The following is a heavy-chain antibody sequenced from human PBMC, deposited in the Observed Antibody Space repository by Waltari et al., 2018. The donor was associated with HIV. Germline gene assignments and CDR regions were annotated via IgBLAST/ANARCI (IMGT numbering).Heavy chain of an antibody. CDR1: GGSIRSGGYY. J-gene: IGHJ3*02. CDR3: ARGGYGGHSLLLNAFDI. Sequence: QVQLQESGPGLVKPSQTLSLTCAVSGGSIRSGGYYWRWIRQPPGQGPEWIGYIYYSGFSYNNPSLKSRVTISLDTSKNQFSLKLSSVTAADTAVYYCARGGYGGHSLLLNAFDIWGQGTMVTVSS. CDR2: IYYSGFS. V-gene: IGHV4-31*11. D-gene: IGHD2-21*02.